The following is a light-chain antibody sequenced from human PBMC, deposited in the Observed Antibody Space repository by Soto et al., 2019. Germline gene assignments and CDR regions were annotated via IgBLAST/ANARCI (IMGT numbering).Light chain of an antibody. CDR1: QSISSW. Sequence: DIQMTPSPSTLSASVGDRVTITCRASQSISSWLAWYQQKPGKAPKLLIYKACSLESGVPSRFSGSGSGTEFTLTISSLQPDDFATYDCQQYNSYSWTFGQGTKVYIK. CDR3: QQYNSYSWT. J-gene: IGKJ1*01. V-gene: IGKV1-5*03. CDR2: KAC.